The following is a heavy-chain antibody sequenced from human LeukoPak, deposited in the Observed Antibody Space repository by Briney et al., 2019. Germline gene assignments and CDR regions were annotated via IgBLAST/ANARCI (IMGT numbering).Heavy chain of an antibody. J-gene: IGHJ4*02. CDR1: GYTFTSYD. CDR2: INPNSGNT. D-gene: IGHD5-12*01. CDR3: ARGRRDSGYDPDFDY. V-gene: IGHV1-8*01. Sequence: GASVKVSCKASGYTFTSYDINWVRQATGQGLEWMGWINPNSGNTGYAQKFQGRVTMTRNTSISTAYMELSSLRSEDTAVYYCARGRRDSGYDPDFDYWGQGTLVTVSS.